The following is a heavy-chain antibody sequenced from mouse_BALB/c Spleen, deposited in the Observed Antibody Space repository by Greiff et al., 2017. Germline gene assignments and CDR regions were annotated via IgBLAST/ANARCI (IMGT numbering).Heavy chain of an antibody. CDR2: IWSGGST. V-gene: IGHV2-2*02. CDR1: GFSLTSYG. J-gene: IGHJ4*01. Sequence: QVQLKESGPGLVQPSQSLSITCTVSGFSLTSYGVHWVRQSPGKGLEWLGVIWSGGSTDYNAAFISRLSISKDNSKSQVFFKMNSLQANDTAIYYCARLYGNYYAMDYWGQGTSVTVSS. D-gene: IGHD2-1*01. CDR3: ARLYGNYYAMDY.